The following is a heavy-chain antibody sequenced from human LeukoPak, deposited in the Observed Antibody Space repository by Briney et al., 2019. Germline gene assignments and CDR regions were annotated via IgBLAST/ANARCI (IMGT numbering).Heavy chain of an antibody. CDR1: GGAFSGYS. V-gene: IGHV4-34*01. CDR3: ARRTAYYDFWSGHEYFQH. CDR2: INHSGST. Sequence: SETLSLTCAVYGGAFSGYSWSWIRQPPGKGLEWIGEINHSGSTNYNPSLKSRVTISVDTSKNQFSLKLSSVTAADTAVYYCARRTAYYDFWSGHEYFQHWGQGTLVTVSS. J-gene: IGHJ1*01. D-gene: IGHD3-3*01.